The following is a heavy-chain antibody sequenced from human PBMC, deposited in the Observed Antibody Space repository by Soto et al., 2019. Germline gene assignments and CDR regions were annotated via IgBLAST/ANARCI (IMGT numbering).Heavy chain of an antibody. D-gene: IGHD2-2*01. J-gene: IGHJ4*02. CDR3: ARDRGYCTSTSCYTLDY. CDR1: GYTFSNYA. Sequence: ASVKVSCKASGYTFSNYAIHWVRQAPGHRLEWMGWINAGDGHTKYSHKLEGRGTITRDTTASTAYMELSSLRSEDTAVYSCARDRGYCTSTSCYTLDYWGQGTVVTVSS. V-gene: IGHV1-3*01. CDR2: INAGDGHT.